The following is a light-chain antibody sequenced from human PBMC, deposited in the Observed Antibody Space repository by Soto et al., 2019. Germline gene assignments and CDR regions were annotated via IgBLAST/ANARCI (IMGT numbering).Light chain of an antibody. V-gene: IGKV3-15*01. CDR2: GAS. CDR1: QSVNYN. CDR3: QQSNNWPPT. J-gene: IGKJ1*01. Sequence: EIVMTQSPATLSVSPGEGATLSCRAGQSVNYNLAWYQQKPGQAPRLLIYGASTRATGVPARFGGSGSGTDFTLTISSLQSHDFAVYYCQQSNNWPPTFGQGTKVEIK.